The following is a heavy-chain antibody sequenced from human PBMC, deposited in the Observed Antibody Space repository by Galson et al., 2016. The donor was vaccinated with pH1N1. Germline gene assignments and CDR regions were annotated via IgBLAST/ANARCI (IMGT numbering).Heavy chain of an antibody. Sequence: SLRLSCAASGFRFSSYGMHWVRQAPGKGLEWVAGISYDGSVKFYADSVKGRFTISRDNSKNTLYLLMDSLRYDDTAVYYCAKDQGVFDLPIDYWGQGTLVSVSS. CDR3: AKDQGVFDLPIDY. CDR1: GFRFSSYG. V-gene: IGHV3-30*18. J-gene: IGHJ4*02. CDR2: ISYDGSVK. D-gene: IGHD3-9*01.